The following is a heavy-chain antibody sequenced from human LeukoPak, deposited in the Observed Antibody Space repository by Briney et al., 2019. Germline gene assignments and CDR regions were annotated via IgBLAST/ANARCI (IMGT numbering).Heavy chain of an antibody. CDR3: ARAMVRGVIGY. CDR2: ISSSGSTI. V-gene: IGHV3-48*04. CDR1: GFTFSSYW. D-gene: IGHD3-10*01. J-gene: IGHJ4*02. Sequence: PGGSLRLSCVASGFTFSSYWMTWVRQAPGKGLEWVSYISSSGSTIYYADSVKGRFTISRDNAKNSLYLQMNSLRAEDTAVYYCARAMVRGVIGYWGQGTLVTVSS.